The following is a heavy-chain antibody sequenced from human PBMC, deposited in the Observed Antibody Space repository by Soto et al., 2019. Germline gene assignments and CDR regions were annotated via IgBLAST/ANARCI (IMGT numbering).Heavy chain of an antibody. CDR1: GYTFTSYG. V-gene: IGHV1-18*01. D-gene: IGHD6-13*01. Sequence: GASVKVSCKASGYTFTSYGISWVRQAPGQGLEWMGWISAYNGNTNYAQKLQGRVTMTTDTSTSTAYMELRSLRSDDTAVYYCARAHAGYSSSWLYNWFDPWGQGTLVTVSS. J-gene: IGHJ5*02. CDR3: ARAHAGYSSSWLYNWFDP. CDR2: ISAYNGNT.